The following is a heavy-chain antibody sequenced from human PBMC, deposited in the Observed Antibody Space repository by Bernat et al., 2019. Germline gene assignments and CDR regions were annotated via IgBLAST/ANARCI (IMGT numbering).Heavy chain of an antibody. V-gene: IGHV1-2*06. J-gene: IGHJ5*02. CDR2: INPNSGGT. Sequence: QVQLVQSGAEVKKPGASVKVSCKASGYTFTGYYMHWVRQAPGQGLDWMGRINPNSGGTNYEQKFQGRVTMTTDTSISTAYMELSRLRSDDTAVVYFGRIRITMVQGSLAGFEPWGQGTLVTVYS. CDR3: GRIRITMVQGSLAGFEP. D-gene: IGHD3-10*01. CDR1: GYTFTGYY.